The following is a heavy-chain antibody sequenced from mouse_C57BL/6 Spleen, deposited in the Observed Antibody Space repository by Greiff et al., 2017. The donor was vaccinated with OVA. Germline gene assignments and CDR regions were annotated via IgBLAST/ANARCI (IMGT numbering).Heavy chain of an antibody. CDR1: GYTFTDYE. Sequence: QVQLQQSGAELVRPGASVTLSCKASGYTFTDYEMHWVKQTPVHGLEWIGAIDPETGGTAYNQKFKGKAILTADKSSSTAYMELRSLTSEDSAVYYCTRGELGYYFDDWGQGTTRTVSS. CDR3: TRGELGYYFDD. V-gene: IGHV1-15*01. J-gene: IGHJ2*01. D-gene: IGHD4-1*01. CDR2: IDPETGGT.